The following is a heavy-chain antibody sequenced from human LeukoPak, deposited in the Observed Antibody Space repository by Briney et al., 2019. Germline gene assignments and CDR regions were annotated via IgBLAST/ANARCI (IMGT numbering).Heavy chain of an antibody. V-gene: IGHV3-48*01. D-gene: IGHD3-10*01. CDR1: GFTFSSYN. CDR3: ASETPYPGRYYYGSGSYLGYDY. J-gene: IGHJ4*02. Sequence: GGSLRLSCAASGFTFSSYNMNWVRQAPGKGLEWVSYISSSSSIIYYADSVKGRFTISRDNSKNTLYLQMNSLRAEDTAVYYCASETPYPGRYYYGSGSYLGYDYWGQGTLVTVSS. CDR2: ISSSSSII.